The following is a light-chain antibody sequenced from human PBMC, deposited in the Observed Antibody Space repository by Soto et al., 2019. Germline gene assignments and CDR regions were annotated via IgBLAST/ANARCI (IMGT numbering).Light chain of an antibody. CDR3: NSYAGSNNGV. V-gene: IGLV2-8*01. CDR2: EVS. CDR1: SSDVGGYNY. Sequence: QSALTQPPSASGSPGQSVTISCTGTSSDVGGYNYVSWYHQHPGKAPNLMIYEVSKRPSGVPDRFSGSKSGNTASLTVSGRQAEDEEDYYCNSYAGSNNGVFGGGTKLTVL. J-gene: IGLJ3*02.